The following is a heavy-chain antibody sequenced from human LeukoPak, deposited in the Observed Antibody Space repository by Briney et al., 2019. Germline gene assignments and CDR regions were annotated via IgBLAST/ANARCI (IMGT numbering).Heavy chain of an antibody. V-gene: IGHV7-4-1*02. CDR1: GYTFTSYA. CDR3: ARLWRSFGELAGVYGY. D-gene: IGHD3-10*01. J-gene: IGHJ4*02. Sequence: GASVKVSCKASGYTFTSYAINWVRQAPGHGPEWMGWINTSTGNPTYAQGFTGRFVFSLDTSLSTAYLQISSLKAEDTAVYYCARLWRSFGELAGVYGYWGQGTLVTVSS. CDR2: INTSTGNP.